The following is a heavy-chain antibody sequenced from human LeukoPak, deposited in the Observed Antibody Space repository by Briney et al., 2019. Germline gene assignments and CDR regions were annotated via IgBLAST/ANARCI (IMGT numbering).Heavy chain of an antibody. V-gene: IGHV3-30-3*01. CDR2: ISYDGSNK. D-gene: IGHD3-10*01. CDR3: ASDYYGSGSSLSNFDY. Sequence: GGSLRLSCAASGFTFSSYAMHWVRQAPGKGLEWVAVISYDGSNKYYADSVKGRFTISRDNSKNTLYLQMNSLRAEDTAVYYCASDYYGSGSSLSNFDYWGQGTLVTVSS. J-gene: IGHJ4*02. CDR1: GFTFSSYA.